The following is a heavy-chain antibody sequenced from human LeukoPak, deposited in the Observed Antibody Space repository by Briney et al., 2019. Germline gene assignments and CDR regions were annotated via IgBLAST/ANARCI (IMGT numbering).Heavy chain of an antibody. CDR1: GGSISSSNW. J-gene: IGHJ4*02. CDR2: FYHSGTT. D-gene: IGHD3-22*01. CDR3: ARSVMDSSDFYYFDY. Sequence: SETLSLTCAVSGGSISSSNWWNWVRQPPGKGLEWIGEFYHSGTTNYNPSLKSRVTISLDKSKNHFSLHLRSVTAADTAVYYCARSVMDSSDFYYFDYWGQGTLVTVSS. V-gene: IGHV4-4*02.